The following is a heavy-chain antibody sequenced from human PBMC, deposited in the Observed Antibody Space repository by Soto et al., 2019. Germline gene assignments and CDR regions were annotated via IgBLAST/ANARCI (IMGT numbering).Heavy chain of an antibody. CDR2: ISAYNGNT. CDR3: ARDRGVVPAADPPPFDP. CDR1: GYTFTSYG. V-gene: IGHV1-18*01. J-gene: IGHJ5*02. Sequence: QVQLVQSGAEVKKPGASVKVSCKASGYTFTSYGISWVRQAPGQGLEWMGGISAYNGNTNYAQKLQGRVTMTTDTSTSTAYMDLRSMRSDDTAVYYCARDRGVVPAADPPPFDPWGQGTLVTVSS. D-gene: IGHD2-2*01.